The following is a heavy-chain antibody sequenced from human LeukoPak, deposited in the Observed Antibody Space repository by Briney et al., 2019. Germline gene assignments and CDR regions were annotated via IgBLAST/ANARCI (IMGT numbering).Heavy chain of an antibody. V-gene: IGHV1-18*01. CDR1: GYTFTSYG. CDR3: ARDDFWSGYCTGKVDY. J-gene: IGHJ4*02. D-gene: IGHD3-3*01. Sequence: ASVKVSCKASGYTFTSYGISWVRQAPGQGLEWMGWISAYNGNTNYAQKLQGRVTMTTDTSTSTAYMELRSLRSDDTAVYYCARDDFWSGYCTGKVDYWGQGTLVTVSS. CDR2: ISAYNGNT.